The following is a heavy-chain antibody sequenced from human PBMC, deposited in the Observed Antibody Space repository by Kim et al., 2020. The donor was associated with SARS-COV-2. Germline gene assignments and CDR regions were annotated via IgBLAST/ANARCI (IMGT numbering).Heavy chain of an antibody. V-gene: IGHV1-69*04. CDR2: IIPILGIA. CDR1: GGTFSSYA. CDR3: ARMVGCSSTSCSPYYYYYMDV. D-gene: IGHD2-2*01. J-gene: IGHJ6*03. Sequence: SVKVSCKASGGTFSSYAISWVRQAPGQGLEWMGRIIPILGIANYAQKFQGRVTITADKSTSTAYMELSSLRSEDTAVYYCARMVGCSSTSCSPYYYYYMDVWGKGTTVTVSS.